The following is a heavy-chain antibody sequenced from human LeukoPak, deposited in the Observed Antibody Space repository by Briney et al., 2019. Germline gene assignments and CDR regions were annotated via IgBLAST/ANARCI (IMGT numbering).Heavy chain of an antibody. D-gene: IGHD3-9*01. Sequence: SETLSLTCSVSGGSIISYYWSWLRQPPGKGLEWIGYIYYNGNTNYNPSLKSRVTISVDTSKNQFSLKLSSVTAADTAVYYCARWDDIDWAYGNWGPGTLVTVSS. CDR2: IYYNGNT. J-gene: IGHJ4*02. CDR3: ARWDDIDWAYGN. V-gene: IGHV4-59*12. CDR1: GGSIISYY.